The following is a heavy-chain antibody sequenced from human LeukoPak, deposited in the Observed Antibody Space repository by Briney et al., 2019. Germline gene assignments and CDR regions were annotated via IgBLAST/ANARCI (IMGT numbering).Heavy chain of an antibody. J-gene: IGHJ4*02. CDR3: ARSVDY. Sequence: GGSLRLSCAASRFTFSNYEMNWVRQAPGKGLEWVSYISSSGNNIYYADSVKGRFTISRDNAKTPLYLQMNSLRAEDTAVYYCARSVDYWGQGTLVTVSS. CDR2: ISSSGNNI. V-gene: IGHV3-48*03. CDR1: RFTFSNYE.